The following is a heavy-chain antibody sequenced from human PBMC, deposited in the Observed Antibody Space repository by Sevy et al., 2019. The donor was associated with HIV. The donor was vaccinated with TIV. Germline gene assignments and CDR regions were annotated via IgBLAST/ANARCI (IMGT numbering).Heavy chain of an antibody. CDR1: GYSFTSYW. CDR2: IYPGDSDT. V-gene: IGHV5-51*01. D-gene: IGHD3-10*01. CDR3: FQGKGTISGDKPIRTANLQWSGLKASDTAMYYCARQGHCSSTSCYTEGYGMDV. Sequence: GESLKISCKGSGYSFTSYWIGWVRQMPGKGLEWVGIIYPGDSDTRYSPSFQGQVTISADKSISTAYLQWSSLKDPDTRSCPVFQGKGTISGDKPIRTANLQWSGLKASDTAMYYCARQGHCSSTSCYTEGYGMDVWGQGTTVTVSS. J-gene: IGHJ6*02.